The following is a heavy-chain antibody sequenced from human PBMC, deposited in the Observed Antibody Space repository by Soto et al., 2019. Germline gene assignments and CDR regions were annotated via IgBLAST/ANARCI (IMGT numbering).Heavy chain of an antibody. Sequence: QVQLVESGGGVVQPGRSLRLSCAASGFTFSSYGMHWVRQAPGKGLEWVAVIWYDGSNKYYADSVKGRFTISRDNSKNTLYLQMNSLRAEDTAVYYCARDEGGMDVWGQGTTVTVSS. CDR3: ARDEGGMDV. V-gene: IGHV3-33*01. J-gene: IGHJ6*02. CDR1: GFTFSSYG. CDR2: IWYDGSNK.